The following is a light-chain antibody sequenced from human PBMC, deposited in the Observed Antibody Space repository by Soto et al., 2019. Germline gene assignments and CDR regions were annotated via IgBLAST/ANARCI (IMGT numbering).Light chain of an antibody. CDR1: SSDVGAFNY. CDR3: CSYASGSIYV. J-gene: IGLJ1*01. CDR2: EVG. V-gene: IGLV2-14*01. Sequence: LTQPASVSGSPGQSITISCTGTSSDVGAFNYVSWYLQYPGKAPKLMIYEVGNRPSGVSNRFSGSKSGNTASLTISGLQAEDEADYYCCSYASGSIYVFGTGTKLTVL.